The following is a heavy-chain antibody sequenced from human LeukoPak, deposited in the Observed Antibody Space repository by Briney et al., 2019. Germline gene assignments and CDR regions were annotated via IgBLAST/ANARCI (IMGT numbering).Heavy chain of an antibody. CDR1: GFTFSSYA. CDR3: AKEGTTDSGSYYTSGDAFDI. CDR2: ISGSGGST. Sequence: PGGSLRLSCAASGFTFSSYAMSWVRQAPGKGLEWVSAISGSGGSTYYADSVKGRFTISRDNYKNTLYLQMNSLRAEDTAVYYCAKEGTTDSGSYYTSGDAFDIWGQGAMVTVSS. J-gene: IGHJ3*02. V-gene: IGHV3-23*01. D-gene: IGHD1-26*01.